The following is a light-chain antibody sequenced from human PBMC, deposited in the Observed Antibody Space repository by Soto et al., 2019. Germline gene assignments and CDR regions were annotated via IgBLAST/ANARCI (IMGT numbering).Light chain of an antibody. J-gene: IGLJ2*01. CDR3: SSYTSSSNVV. Sequence: QSVLTQPASVSGSPGQSITISCTGTSSDVGGYNYVSWYQKYPGKAPKLMIYDVSNRPSGVSNRFSGSKSDNTASLTISGLQGEDEADYYCSSYTSSSNVVFGGGTKLTVL. CDR1: SSDVGGYNY. CDR2: DVS. V-gene: IGLV2-14*01.